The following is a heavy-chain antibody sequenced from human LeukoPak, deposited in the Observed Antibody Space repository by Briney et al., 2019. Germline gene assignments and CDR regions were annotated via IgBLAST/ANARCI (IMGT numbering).Heavy chain of an antibody. D-gene: IGHD1-26*01. CDR3: ARGGSYLSAFDI. CDR1: GFTFSASY. CDR2: ISGDSGDT. J-gene: IGHJ3*02. V-gene: IGHV3-11*03. Sequence: VGSLRLSCAASGFTFSASYMTWVRQAPGKGLEWLSYISGDSGDTNYADSVKGRFTISRDNSKNTLYLQMNSLRAEDTAVYYCARGGSYLSAFDIWGQGTIVTVSS.